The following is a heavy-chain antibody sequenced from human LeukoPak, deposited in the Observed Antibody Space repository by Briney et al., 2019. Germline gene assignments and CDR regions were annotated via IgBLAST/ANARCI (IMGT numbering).Heavy chain of an antibody. V-gene: IGHV3-21*01. CDR2: ITSSSSHI. J-gene: IGHJ4*02. D-gene: IGHD6-13*01. CDR1: GFTFSSYV. Sequence: GGSLRLSCAASGFTFSSYVMNWVRQAPGKGLEWVSSITSSSSHIYSADSLKGRFAISRDNTKNLLYLQMDSLRAEDTAIYCCAKIAAADPFDYWGRGTLVTVSS. CDR3: AKIAAADPFDY.